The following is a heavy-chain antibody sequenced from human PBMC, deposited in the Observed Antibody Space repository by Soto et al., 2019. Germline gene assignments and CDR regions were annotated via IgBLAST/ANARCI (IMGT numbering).Heavy chain of an antibody. D-gene: IGHD6-13*01. CDR3: AKVGKGWDYFDY. V-gene: IGHV3-30*18. CDR2: ISYDGSKK. Sequence: QVQVVESGGGVVQPGRSLRLSCAASGFTFSDYGTHWVRQAPGKGLEWVAVISYDGSKKYYADSVKGRFTTSGDNSKNTLYLQMNSLRPEDTAVYYCAKVGKGWDYFDYWGQGTLVTVSS. J-gene: IGHJ4*02. CDR1: GFTFSDYG.